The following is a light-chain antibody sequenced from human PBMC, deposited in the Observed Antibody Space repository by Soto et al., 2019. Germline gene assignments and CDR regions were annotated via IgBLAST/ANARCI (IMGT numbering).Light chain of an antibody. V-gene: IGLV1-47*02. J-gene: IGLJ3*02. CDR3: AAWDDSLRGVV. CDR2: GNS. Sequence: QYALTQPPSASGAPGQRVTLSCIGGSSNVGFNAVNWYQQLPGAAPKLLIHGNSQRPSGVPDRFSGSKSGTSASLAIIGLRAEDEAHYYCAAWDDSLRGVVFGGGTKVTVL. CDR1: SSNVGFNA.